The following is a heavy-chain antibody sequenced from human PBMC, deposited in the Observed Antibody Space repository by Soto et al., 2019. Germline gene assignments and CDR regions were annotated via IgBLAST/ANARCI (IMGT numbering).Heavy chain of an antibody. J-gene: IGHJ6*02. Sequence: PGGSLRLSCAASGSTFRNYAISWVRQAHGKGLEWVSSIRGSGGSTYYADSVKGRFTISRDNSKNTLYLQMNSLRAEDTAVYYCATYSGNYERYRVYYGMDVWGQGTTVTVSS. CDR3: ATYSGNYERYRVYYGMDV. CDR2: IRGSGGST. D-gene: IGHD1-26*01. CDR1: GSTFRNYA. V-gene: IGHV3-23*01.